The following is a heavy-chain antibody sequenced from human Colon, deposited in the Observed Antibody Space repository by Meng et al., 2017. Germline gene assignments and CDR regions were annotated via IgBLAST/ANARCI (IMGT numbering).Heavy chain of an antibody. CDR1: GFTFSTFW. CDR3: ARGDSGKDYEFDL. Sequence: GESLKISCAASGFTFSTFWMHWVRQAPGKGLVWVSRINSVGSDITYAEFARGRFTISRDNAKNSLFLEMNSLRAEDTAVYYCARGDSGKDYEFDLWGQGTLVTVSS. V-gene: IGHV3-74*01. D-gene: IGHD5-12*01. J-gene: IGHJ4*02. CDR2: INSVGSDI.